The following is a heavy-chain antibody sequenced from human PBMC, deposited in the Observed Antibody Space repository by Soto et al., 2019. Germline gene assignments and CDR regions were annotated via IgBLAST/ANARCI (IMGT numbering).Heavy chain of an antibody. D-gene: IGHD6-6*01. V-gene: IGHV3-30-3*02. CDR3: AKNEGFRSSSSIDY. J-gene: IGHJ4*02. CDR2: ISYDGSNK. CDR1: GFTFSSYA. Sequence: GGSLRLSCAASGFTFSSYAMHWVRQAPGKGLEWVAVISYDGSNKYYADSVKGRFTISRDNSKNTLYLQMNSLRAEDTAVYYCAKNEGFRSSSSIDYWGQGTLVTVSS.